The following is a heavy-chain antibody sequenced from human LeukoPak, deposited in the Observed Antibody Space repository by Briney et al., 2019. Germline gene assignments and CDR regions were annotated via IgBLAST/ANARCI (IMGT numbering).Heavy chain of an antibody. J-gene: IGHJ6*02. CDR2: ISSSSSYI. V-gene: IGHV3-21*01. Sequence: GHSLILSCPASGFTFSSYSMNWVRQAPGKGVEWVSSISSSSSYIYYAASVKRRFTISRDNAKNSLYLQMNSLYSASGYSYGGYYYYGMDVWGQGTTVTVSS. D-gene: IGHD5-18*01. CDR3: YYYYGMDV. CDR1: GFTFSSYS.